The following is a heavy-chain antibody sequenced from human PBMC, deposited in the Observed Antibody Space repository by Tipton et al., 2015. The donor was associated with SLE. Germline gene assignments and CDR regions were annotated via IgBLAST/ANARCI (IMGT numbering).Heavy chain of an antibody. V-gene: IGHV4-59*08. J-gene: IGHJ6*02. Sequence: TLSLTCTVSGASISSYYWSWIRQPPGKGLEWIGYIYYSGSTIHNPSLKSRVTMSVDTSKNQFSLKLSSVTAADTAVYYCARCGGGYGMDVWGQGTTVTVSS. CDR1: GASISSYY. CDR3: ARCGGGYGMDV. CDR2: IYYSGST. D-gene: IGHD2-21*01.